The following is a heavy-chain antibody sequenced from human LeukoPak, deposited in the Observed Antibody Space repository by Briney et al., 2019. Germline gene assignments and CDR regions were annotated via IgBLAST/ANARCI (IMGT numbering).Heavy chain of an antibody. CDR2: ISFDGTNT. V-gene: IGHV3-30*03. D-gene: IGHD6-13*01. CDR1: GFTFNVYG. Sequence: GGSLRLSCAASGFTFNVYGMHWVRQAPGKGLEWLAFISFDGTNTYYADSVKGRFTISRDNAKKSLYLQMNNLRAEDTAVYYCARVYSSSWYFGYLYIDVWGNGTTVTVSS. J-gene: IGHJ6*03. CDR3: ARVYSSSWYFGYLYIDV.